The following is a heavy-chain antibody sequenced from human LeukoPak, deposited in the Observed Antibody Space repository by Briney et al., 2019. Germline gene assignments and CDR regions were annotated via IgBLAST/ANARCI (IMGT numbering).Heavy chain of an antibody. CDR2: IYHSGST. CDR1: GGSISSSNW. Sequence: SETLSLTCAVSGGSISSSNWWSWVRQPPGKGLEWIGEIYHSGSTNYNPSLKSRVTISVDKSKNQFSLKLSSVTAADTAVYYCARSRAFNSGAFDPWGQGSLVTVSS. J-gene: IGHJ5*02. D-gene: IGHD1-26*01. V-gene: IGHV4-4*02. CDR3: ARSRAFNSGAFDP.